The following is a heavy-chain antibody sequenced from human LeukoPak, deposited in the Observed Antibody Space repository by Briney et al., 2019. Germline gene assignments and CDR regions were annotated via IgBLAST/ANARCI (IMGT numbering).Heavy chain of an antibody. J-gene: IGHJ6*02. CDR1: GYSFPSYW. V-gene: IGHV5-51*01. CDR2: IFPADSDN. D-gene: IGHD6-6*01. Sequence: ESLKISCQGSGYSFPSYWIGWVRQMPGKGLEWMGIIFPADSDNRYSPSFQGQVTISADKSISTAYLQWSSLKASDTAMYYCARLEGIASRMDVWGQGTTVAVSS. CDR3: ARLEGIASRMDV.